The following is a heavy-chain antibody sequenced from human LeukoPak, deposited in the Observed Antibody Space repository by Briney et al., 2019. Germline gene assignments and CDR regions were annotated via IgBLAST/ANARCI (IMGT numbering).Heavy chain of an antibody. V-gene: IGHV3-23*01. J-gene: IGHJ4*02. CDR2: ISGSGGTT. CDR3: AKEGKTRNWNYYQAKAVY. D-gene: IGHD1-7*01. Sequence: GGSLRLSCAASGFTFSSYGMSWVRQAPGKGLEWVSAISGSGGTTYYADSVKGRFTISRDNSKNTLFLQMNSLRAEDTAVYYCAKEGKTRNWNYYQAKAVYWGQGTLVTVSS. CDR1: GFTFSSYG.